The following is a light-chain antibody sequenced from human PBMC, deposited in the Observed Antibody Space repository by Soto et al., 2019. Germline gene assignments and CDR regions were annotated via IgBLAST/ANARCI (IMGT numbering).Light chain of an antibody. V-gene: IGKV1-5*03. J-gene: IGKJ4*01. CDR3: QQYNTYFSLT. Sequence: DFVMSQSPSTLSASVADRLTITCRASQTVDSWVAWYQQKPGKAPRLLIYKAISLETGVPSRFSGSGFGTEFTLTISSLQPDDFASYYCQQYNTYFSLTFGGGTKVAIK. CDR2: KAI. CDR1: QTVDSW.